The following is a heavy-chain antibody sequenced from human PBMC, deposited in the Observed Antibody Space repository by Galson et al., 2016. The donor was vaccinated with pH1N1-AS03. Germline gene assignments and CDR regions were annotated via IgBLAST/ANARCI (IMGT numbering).Heavy chain of an antibody. D-gene: IGHD3-16*01. CDR3: ARSFLGETDD. Sequence: SVKVSCKVSGYTFTTYDINWVRQAAGQGLEWMGWMTPNNGNTGYAQRFQGRVTMTRNTSISTAYMELSGLQSEDTAVYYCARSFLGETDDWGQGTLVIVSS. CDR2: MTPNNGNT. CDR1: GYTFTTYD. V-gene: IGHV1-8*01. J-gene: IGHJ4*02.